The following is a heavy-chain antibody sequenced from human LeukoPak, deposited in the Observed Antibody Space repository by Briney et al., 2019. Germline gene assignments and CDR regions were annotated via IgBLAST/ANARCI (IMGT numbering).Heavy chain of an antibody. CDR3: VRDVVRGVIIPYFDY. V-gene: IGHV3-21*01. J-gene: IGHJ4*02. CDR2: ISSSSSYI. D-gene: IGHD3-10*01. CDR1: GFTFSSYS. Sequence: GGSLRLSCAASGFTFSSYSMNWVRQAPGKGLEWVSSISSSSSYIYYADSVKGRFTISRDNAKNSLYLQMNSLRAEDTAVYYCVRDVVRGVIIPYFDYWGQGTLVTVSS.